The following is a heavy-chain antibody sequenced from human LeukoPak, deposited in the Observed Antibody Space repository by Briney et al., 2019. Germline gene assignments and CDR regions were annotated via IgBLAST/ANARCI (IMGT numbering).Heavy chain of an antibody. Sequence: GSLRLSCAASGFTFSTFAMSWVRQAPGRGLEWVAAIWSDGTNMYYADSVKGRFTISRDISKNTLYLQMNSLRSEDTAVYYCARDADTSGYYWFFDLWGRGTLVTVSS. V-gene: IGHV3-33*08. CDR1: GFTFSTFA. D-gene: IGHD3-22*01. J-gene: IGHJ2*01. CDR2: IWSDGTNM. CDR3: ARDADTSGYYWFFDL.